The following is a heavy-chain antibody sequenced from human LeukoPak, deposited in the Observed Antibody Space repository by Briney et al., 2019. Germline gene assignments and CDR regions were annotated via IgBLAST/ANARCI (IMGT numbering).Heavy chain of an antibody. CDR1: VYTFTAQH. D-gene: IGHD6-19*01. CDR2: INPNSGGT. V-gene: IGHV1-2*04. Sequence: GASVKVSCKASVYTFTAQHMHWVRQAPGQELQGMEWINPNSGGTNYAQKIQGWVTMSRDTSISTAHMELSRLRSDDTAVYYCARAGGASDSSGWYVFDYWGQGTLVTVSS. J-gene: IGHJ4*02. CDR3: ARAGGASDSSGWYVFDY.